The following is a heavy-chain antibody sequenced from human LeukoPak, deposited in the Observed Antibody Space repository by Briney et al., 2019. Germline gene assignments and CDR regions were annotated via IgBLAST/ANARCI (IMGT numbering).Heavy chain of an antibody. CDR3: ATQTLRDTAMIPY. J-gene: IGHJ4*02. CDR1: GGSFSGYY. CDR2: INHSGST. D-gene: IGHD5-18*01. V-gene: IGHV4-34*01. Sequence: SETLSLTCAVYGGSFSGYYWSWIRQPPGKGLEWIGEINHSGSTNYNPSLKSRVTISVDTSKNQFSLKLSSVTAADTAVYYCATQTLRDTAMIPYWGQGTLVTVSS.